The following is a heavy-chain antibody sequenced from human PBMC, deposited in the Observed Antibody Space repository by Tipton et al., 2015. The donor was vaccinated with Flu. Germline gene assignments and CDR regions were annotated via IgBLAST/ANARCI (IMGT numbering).Heavy chain of an antibody. J-gene: IGHJ3*01. CDR3: ARDKGGGTYTFDV. D-gene: IGHD1-1*01. Sequence: QLVQSGAAVKKPGASVKVSCKASGYTFTSYNMHWVRQAPGQGLEWMGIIYPAGGGISYAQKFQGRVIMTRDKSTGTVHMVLSSLRSDDTAMYYCARDKGGGTYTFDVWGQGTMVTVSS. CDR1: GYTFTSYN. CDR2: IYPAGGGI. V-gene: IGHV1-46*01.